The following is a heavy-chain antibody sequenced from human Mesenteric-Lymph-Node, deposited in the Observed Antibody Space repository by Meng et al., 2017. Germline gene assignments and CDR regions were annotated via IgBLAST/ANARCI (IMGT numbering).Heavy chain of an antibody. V-gene: IGHV3-23*01. CDR2: ISGSGGST. D-gene: IGHD3-10*01. J-gene: IGHJ4*02. CDR1: GFTFSSYA. CDR3: AKCEGIYGSGSSIDY. Sequence: GGSLRLSCAASGFTFSSYAMSWVRQAPGKGLEWVSAISGSGGSTYYADAVKGRFTISRDNSKNTLYLQMNSLRAEDTAVYYCAKCEGIYGSGSSIDYWGQGTLVTVSS.